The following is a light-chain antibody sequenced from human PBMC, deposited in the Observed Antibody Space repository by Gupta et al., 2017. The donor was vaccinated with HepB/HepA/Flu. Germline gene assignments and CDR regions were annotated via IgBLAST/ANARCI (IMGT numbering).Light chain of an antibody. J-gene: IGLJ3*02. CDR3: ASWDDSLTGWV. CDR2: SNN. Sequence: QSVLTQPPSASGTAGQRVTISCSGGSSSIGTNTVNWYQQLPGTAPKLLIYSNNQRPSGVPDRFSGSKSGTSASLAISGLRSEDETDYYCASWDDSLTGWVFGGGTKLTVL. V-gene: IGLV1-44*01. CDR1: SSSIGTNT.